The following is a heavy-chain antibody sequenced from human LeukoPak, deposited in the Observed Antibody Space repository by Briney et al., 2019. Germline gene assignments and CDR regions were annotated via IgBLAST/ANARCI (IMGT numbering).Heavy chain of an antibody. J-gene: IGHJ4*02. Sequence: SETLSLTCTVSGGSISSSSYYWGWIRQPPGKGLEWIGSIYYSGSTYYNPSLKSRVTISVDTSKNQFSLKLSSVTAADMAVYYCARRIVVTRGFDYWGQGTLVTVSS. D-gene: IGHD4-23*01. V-gene: IGHV4-39*01. CDR1: GGSISSSSYY. CDR3: ARRIVVTRGFDY. CDR2: IYYSGST.